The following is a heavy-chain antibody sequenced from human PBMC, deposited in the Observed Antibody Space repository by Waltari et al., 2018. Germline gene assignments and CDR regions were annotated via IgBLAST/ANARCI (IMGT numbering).Heavy chain of an antibody. V-gene: IGHV3-23*04. D-gene: IGHD6-13*01. CDR2: ISGSGGST. Sequence: EVQLVESGGGLVQPGGSLRLSCAASGFTFSSYAMSWVRQAPGKGLEWVSAISGSGGSTYYADSVKGRFTISRDNAKNSLYLQMNSLRAEDTAVYYCASEVAAVNDAFDIWGQGTMVTVSS. CDR3: ASEVAAVNDAFDI. J-gene: IGHJ3*02. CDR1: GFTFSSYA.